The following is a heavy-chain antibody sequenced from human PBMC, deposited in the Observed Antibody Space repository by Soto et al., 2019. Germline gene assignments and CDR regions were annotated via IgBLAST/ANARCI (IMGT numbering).Heavy chain of an antibody. CDR2: MSSDGKKI. V-gene: IGHV3-30*04. CDR3: ARTEFAVGDSFAY. D-gene: IGHD6-19*01. CDR1: GFTFSNYA. Sequence: GGSLRLSCAASGFTFSNYAMHWVRQTPGKGPEWVAVMSSDGKKIYYADSGKGRFTISRDNPKNTVFLQMNSLRTEDTAIYYWARTEFAVGDSFAYWGQGTLVTVSS. J-gene: IGHJ4*02.